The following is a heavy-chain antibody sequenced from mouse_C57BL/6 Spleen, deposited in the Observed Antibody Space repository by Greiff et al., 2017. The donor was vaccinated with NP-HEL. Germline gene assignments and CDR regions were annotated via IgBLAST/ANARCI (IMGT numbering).Heavy chain of an antibody. Sequence: DVKLVESGGGLVKPGGSLKLSCAASGFTFSSYAMSWVRQTPEKRLEWVATISDGGSYTYYPDNVKGRFTISRDNAKNNLYLQMSHLKSEDTAMYYCARKYYGSSLYYFDYWGQGTTLTVSS. V-gene: IGHV5-4*03. CDR2: ISDGGSYT. CDR1: GFTFSSYA. D-gene: IGHD1-1*01. CDR3: ARKYYGSSLYYFDY. J-gene: IGHJ2*01.